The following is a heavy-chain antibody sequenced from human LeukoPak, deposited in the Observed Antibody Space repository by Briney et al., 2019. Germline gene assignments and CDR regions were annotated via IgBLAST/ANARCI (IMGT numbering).Heavy chain of an antibody. CDR3: AGGLPTPFDY. V-gene: IGHV3-53*01. J-gene: IGHJ4*02. CDR2: FYSGDDT. D-gene: IGHD3-16*01. Sequence: GGSLRLSCAASGFTVSTNYMSWVRQAPGKGLEWVSAFYSGDDTYYADSVKGRFTISRDNSKNTLYLQMNSLRAEDTAVYYCAGGLPTPFDYWGQGTLVTVSS. CDR1: GFTVSTNY.